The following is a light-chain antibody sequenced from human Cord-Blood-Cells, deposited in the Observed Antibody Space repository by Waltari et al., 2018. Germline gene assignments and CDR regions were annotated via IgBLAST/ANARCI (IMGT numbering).Light chain of an antibody. V-gene: IGLV2-14*01. CDR3: SSYTSSSVV. Sequence: QSALTQPASVSGSPGQSITISCTGTSSAVGGYNYVSWYQQHPGKAPKLMIYDVSNRPSGVSNRCSGSKSGNTASLTISGLQAEDEADYYCSSYTSSSVVFGGGTKLTVL. CDR2: DVS. CDR1: SSAVGGYNY. J-gene: IGLJ2*01.